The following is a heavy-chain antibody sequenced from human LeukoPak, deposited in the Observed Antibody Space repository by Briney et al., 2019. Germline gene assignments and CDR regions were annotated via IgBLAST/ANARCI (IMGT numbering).Heavy chain of an antibody. D-gene: IGHD5-18*01. J-gene: IGHJ4*02. CDR1: GFTVSSNY. Sequence: GGSLRLSCAASGFTVSSNYMSWVRQAPGKGLEWVSAISGSGGSTYYADSVKGRFTISRDNSKNTLYLQMNSLRAEDTAVYYCAKWHTGGHFDYWGQGTLVTVSS. CDR2: ISGSGGST. V-gene: IGHV3-23*01. CDR3: AKWHTGGHFDY.